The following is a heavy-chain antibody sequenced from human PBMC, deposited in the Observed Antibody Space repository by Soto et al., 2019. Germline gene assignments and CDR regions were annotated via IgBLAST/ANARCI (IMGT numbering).Heavy chain of an antibody. CDR3: SREKCSSNNCYLVGYYGLDV. D-gene: IGHD2-2*01. J-gene: IGHJ6*02. V-gene: IGHV3-21*01. CDR1: GFNFTDYN. CDR2: ISSTGRYI. Sequence: GSLRLSCAGSGFNFTDYNMNWVRQAPGKGLEWVSSISSTGRYIYYGDSVRGRITVSRDNGKNSLFLQMNNLGAEDTAVYYCSREKCSSNNCYLVGYYGLDVWGQGTRVTVSS.